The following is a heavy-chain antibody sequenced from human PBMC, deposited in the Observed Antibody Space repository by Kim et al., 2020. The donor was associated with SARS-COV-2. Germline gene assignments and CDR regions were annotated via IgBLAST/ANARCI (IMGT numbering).Heavy chain of an antibody. V-gene: IGHV4-34*01. CDR3: ARFPGYSSGWYRTYWYFDL. CDR1: GGSFSGYY. Sequence: SETLSLTCAVYGGSFSGYYWSWIRQPPGKGLEWIGEINHSGSTNYNPSLKSRVTISVDTSKNQFSLKLSSVTAADTAVYYCARFPGYSSGWYRTYWYFDLWGRGTLVTVSS. D-gene: IGHD6-19*01. CDR2: INHSGST. J-gene: IGHJ2*01.